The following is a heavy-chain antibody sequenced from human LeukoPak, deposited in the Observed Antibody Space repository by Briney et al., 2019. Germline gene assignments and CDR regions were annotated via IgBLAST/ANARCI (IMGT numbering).Heavy chain of an antibody. D-gene: IGHD6-13*01. CDR3: AKDETAAGTSDFDY. CDR2: ISGSGGST. V-gene: IGHV3-23*01. J-gene: IGHJ4*02. Sequence: RGSLRLSCAASGFTFSSYAMSWVRQAPGEGLEWVSAISGSGGSTYYADSVKGRFTISRDNSKNTLYLQMNSLRAEDTAVYYCAKDETAAGTSDFDYWGQGTLVTVSS. CDR1: GFTFSSYA.